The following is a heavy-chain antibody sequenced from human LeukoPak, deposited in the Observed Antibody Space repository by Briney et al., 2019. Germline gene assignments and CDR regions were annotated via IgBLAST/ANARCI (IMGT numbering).Heavy chain of an antibody. J-gene: IGHJ3*02. CDR3: ARTTMMDAFDI. D-gene: IGHD3-22*01. V-gene: IGHV3-13*01. CDR2: IGTAGDT. Sequence: GGSLRLSCAASGFTFSSYDMHWVRQATGKGLEWVSAIGTAGDTYYPGSVKGRFTISRENAKNSLYLQMSSLRAGDTAVYYCARTTMMDAFDIWGQGTMVTVSS. CDR1: GFTFSSYD.